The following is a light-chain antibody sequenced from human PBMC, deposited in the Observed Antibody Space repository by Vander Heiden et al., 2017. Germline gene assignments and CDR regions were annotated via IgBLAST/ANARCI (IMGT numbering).Light chain of an antibody. V-gene: IGKV3-15*01. J-gene: IGKJ2*01. CDR2: GAS. Sequence: ELVMTQSPATLSVSPGDRATLSCRASQSVSSNLAWYQQKPGQAPRLLIYGASTRATGIPARFSGSGSGTEFTLTISSLQSEDFAVYYCQQYNNWPPYTFGQGTKLEIK. CDR3: QQYNNWPPYT. CDR1: QSVSSN.